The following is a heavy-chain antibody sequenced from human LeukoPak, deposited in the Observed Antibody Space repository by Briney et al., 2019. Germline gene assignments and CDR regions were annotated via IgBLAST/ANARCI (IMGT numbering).Heavy chain of an antibody. D-gene: IGHD3-10*01. Sequence: SETLSLTCAVYGGSFSGYYWRWIRQPPGEGLEGSGEINHSGSTNYNPPLKSRVTISVDTSKNQFSLKLSSVTAADTAVYYCARGRGRFLDYWGQGTLVTVSS. J-gene: IGHJ4*02. V-gene: IGHV4-34*01. CDR1: GGSFSGYY. CDR2: INHSGST. CDR3: ARGRGRFLDY.